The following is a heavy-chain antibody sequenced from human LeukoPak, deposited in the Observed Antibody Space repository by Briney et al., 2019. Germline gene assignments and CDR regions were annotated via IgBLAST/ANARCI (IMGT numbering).Heavy chain of an antibody. CDR2: IYSSENT. J-gene: IGHJ6*03. D-gene: IGHD3-3*01. Sequence: SETLSLTCTVSGGSISNYYRSWIRQSPGNGLEWIGYIYSSENTNYNPTLRSRVTISVDTSKNQFSLKLSSVTAADTAVYYCARDHYDFWSGAYYYYHYSMDVWGKGTTVTVSS. V-gene: IGHV4-4*08. CDR3: ARDHYDFWSGAYYYYHYSMDV. CDR1: GGSISNYY.